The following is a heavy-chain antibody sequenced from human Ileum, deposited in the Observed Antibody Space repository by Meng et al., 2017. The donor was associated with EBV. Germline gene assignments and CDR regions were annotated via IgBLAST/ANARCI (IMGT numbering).Heavy chain of an antibody. D-gene: IGHD5-12*01. CDR3: ARENSGGFSGCDY. CDR1: GFTFSTYA. V-gene: IGHV3-23*01. CDR2: ISGTGGTT. J-gene: IGHJ4*02. Sequence: EVQLLESGGGWVQPGGSLGLSCAVPGFTFSTYAMSWVRQAPGKGLEWVSGISGTGGTTYYADSVKGRFTISRDNAKNSLYLQMNSLRAEDTAVYYCARENSGGFSGCDYWGQGTLVTVSS.